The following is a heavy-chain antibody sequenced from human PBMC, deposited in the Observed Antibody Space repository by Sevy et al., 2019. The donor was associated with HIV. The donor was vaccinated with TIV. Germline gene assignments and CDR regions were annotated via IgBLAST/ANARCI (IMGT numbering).Heavy chain of an antibody. J-gene: IGHJ4*02. CDR3: VKAIYKDDSA. V-gene: IGHV3-7*03. CDR2: INEDGSQI. CDR1: GLFFSAYW. D-gene: IGHD1-1*01. Sequence: GGSLRLSCAAPGLFFSAYWMTWVRQVPGKGLEWVANINEDGSQINYVHSVRGRFTISRDNTKNSLYLQMNSLRVEDSATYCCVKAIYKDDSAWGQGTLVTVSS.